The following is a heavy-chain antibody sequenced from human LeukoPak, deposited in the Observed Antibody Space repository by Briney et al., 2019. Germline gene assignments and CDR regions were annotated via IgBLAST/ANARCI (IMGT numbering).Heavy chain of an antibody. CDR1: GFTFSSYA. D-gene: IGHD6-19*01. V-gene: IGHV3-30-3*01. CDR2: ISYDGSNK. J-gene: IGHJ4*02. Sequence: GGSLRLSCAASGFTFSSYAMHWVRQAPGKGLEWVAVISYDGSNKYYADSVKGRFTISRDNAKNSLYLQMNSLRAEDTALYYCAKDTDSSGWVFDYWGQGTLVTVSS. CDR3: AKDTDSSGWVFDY.